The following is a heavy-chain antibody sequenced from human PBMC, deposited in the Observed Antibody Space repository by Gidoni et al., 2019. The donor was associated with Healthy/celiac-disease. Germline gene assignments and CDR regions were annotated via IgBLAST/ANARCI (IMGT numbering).Heavy chain of an antibody. J-gene: IGHJ4*02. V-gene: IGHV4-34*01. CDR2: INHSGST. CDR3: ARGRRGYSYGPDY. D-gene: IGHD5-18*01. CDR1: GGSFSGYY. Sequence: QWGAGLLKPSETLSLTCAVYGGSFSGYYWSWIRQPPGKGLEWIGEINHSGSTNYNPSLKSRVTISVDTSKNQFSLKLSSVTAADTAVYYCARGRRGYSYGPDYWGQGTLVTVSS.